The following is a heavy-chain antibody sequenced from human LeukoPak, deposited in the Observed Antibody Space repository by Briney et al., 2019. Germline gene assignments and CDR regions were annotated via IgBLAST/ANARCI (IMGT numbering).Heavy chain of an antibody. Sequence: GGSLRLSCAASGFSVSNHYMAWVRQAPGRRLEWVSFIWADGTTFYTNSVRGRFTVSRDQFKNTLYLQMSSLRPDDTALYYCARDGAGIESWVELDPWGQGTQVTVSA. D-gene: IGHD5-24*01. V-gene: IGHV3-66*02. CDR2: IWADGTT. CDR3: ARDGAGIESWVELDP. CDR1: GFSVSNHY. J-gene: IGHJ5*02.